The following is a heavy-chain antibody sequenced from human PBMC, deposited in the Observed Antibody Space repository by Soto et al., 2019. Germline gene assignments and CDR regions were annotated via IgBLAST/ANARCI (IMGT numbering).Heavy chain of an antibody. CDR3: ARTGYSSGFYYFDH. J-gene: IGHJ4*02. CDR1: GGSITSYY. CDR2: IYNSGNT. Sequence: QVQLQESGPGLVKPSETLSLTCTVSGGSITSYYWSWIRQPPGKGLEWIGYIYNSGNTNYNPSLKSRVTKSVEPSKNQFSLKLSSVTAADTAVYYCARTGYSSGFYYFDHWGQGTLVTVSS. D-gene: IGHD6-19*01. V-gene: IGHV4-59*01.